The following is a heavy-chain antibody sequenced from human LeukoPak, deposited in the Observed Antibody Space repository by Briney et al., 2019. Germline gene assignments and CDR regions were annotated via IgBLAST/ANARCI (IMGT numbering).Heavy chain of an antibody. Sequence: SETLSLTCTVSGGSISSSSYYWGWLRQPPGKGLEWIGTISYSGSTYYNPSLKSRVIISVDTSKNQFSLKVSSVTAADTAVYYCARLSREAGRLNGIDPWGQGILVTVS. D-gene: IGHD6-19*01. V-gene: IGHV4-39*01. J-gene: IGHJ5*02. CDR3: ARLSREAGRLNGIDP. CDR1: GGSISSSSYY. CDR2: ISYSGST.